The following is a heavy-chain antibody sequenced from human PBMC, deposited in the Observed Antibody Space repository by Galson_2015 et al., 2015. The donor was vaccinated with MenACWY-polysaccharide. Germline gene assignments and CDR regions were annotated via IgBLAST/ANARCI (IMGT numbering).Heavy chain of an antibody. CDR1: GFIFSNYW. J-gene: IGHJ1*01. D-gene: IGHD4-23*01. V-gene: IGHV3-7*01. CDR3: AVTPNTKRYFHH. CDR2: IKPDGSEK. Sequence: SLRLSCAASGFIFSNYWMTWVRQAPGKGPEWVANIKPDGSEKYYVDSVKGRFTISTDSAKNSLDLQMNSLRAEDTAVYYCAVTPNTKRYFHHWGQGTLVTVSS.